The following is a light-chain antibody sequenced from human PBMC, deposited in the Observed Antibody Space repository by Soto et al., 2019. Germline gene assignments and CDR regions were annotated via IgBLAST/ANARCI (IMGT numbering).Light chain of an antibody. CDR3: PQSYSTPLYT. J-gene: IGKJ2*01. CDR1: QSISSY. Sequence: DIQMTQSPSSLSASVGDRVTITCRASQSISSYLNWYQQKPGKAPKLLIYAASSLQSGVPSRFSGSGSGTDCTLTISSLQPEDFATYYCPQSYSTPLYTFGQGTKLEIK. V-gene: IGKV1-39*01. CDR2: AAS.